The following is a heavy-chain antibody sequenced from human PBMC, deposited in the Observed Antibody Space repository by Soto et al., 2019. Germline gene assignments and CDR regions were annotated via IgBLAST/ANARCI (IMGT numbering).Heavy chain of an antibody. CDR1: VGSFSGYY. Sequence: SETLSLTCAVYVGSFSGYYWSWIRQPPGKGLEWIGEINHSGSTNYNPSLKSRVTISVDTSKNQFSLKLSSVTAADTAVYYCARSQWFDPWGQGTLVTVSS. V-gene: IGHV4-34*01. CDR2: INHSGST. J-gene: IGHJ5*02. CDR3: ARSQWFDP.